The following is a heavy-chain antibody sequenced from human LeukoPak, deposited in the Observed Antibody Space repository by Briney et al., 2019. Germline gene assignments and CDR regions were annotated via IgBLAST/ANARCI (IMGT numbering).Heavy chain of an antibody. CDR3: ARVGLLPIAARRTQGDAFDI. J-gene: IGHJ3*02. D-gene: IGHD6-6*01. CDR2: INPNSGGT. V-gene: IGHV1-2*03. Sequence: LAASVKVSCKASGYTFTGYYMHWVRQAPGQGLEWMGWINPNSGGTNYAQKFQGRVTMTRDTSISTAYMELSRLRSDDTAVYYCARVGLLPIAARRTQGDAFDIWGQGTMVTVSS. CDR1: GYTFTGYY.